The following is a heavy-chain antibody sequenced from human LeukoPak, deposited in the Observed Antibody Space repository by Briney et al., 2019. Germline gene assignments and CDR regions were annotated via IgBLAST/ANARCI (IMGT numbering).Heavy chain of an antibody. D-gene: IGHD5-24*01. V-gene: IGHV3-48*01. CDR3: VRDRTLGVRDGFILA. CDR1: GFTFSAYN. CDR2: ISGSSSAI. Sequence: GGSLRLSCAASGFTFSAYNMIWARQAPGKGLEWLSYISGSSSAIYYADSVQGRFTISRDNAKNSLSLQMSSLRVEDTAVYYCVRDRTLGVRDGFILAWGQGTLVTVSS. J-gene: IGHJ5*02.